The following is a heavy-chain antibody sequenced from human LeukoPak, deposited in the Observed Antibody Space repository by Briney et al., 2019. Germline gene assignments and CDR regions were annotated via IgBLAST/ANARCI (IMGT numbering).Heavy chain of an antibody. CDR1: GGSISSSSYY. Sequence: SETLSLTCTVSGGSISSSSYYWGWIRQPPGKGLEWIGSIYYSGSTNYNPSLKSRVTISVDTSKNQFSLKLSSVTAADTAVYYCARRRESVVPAAMGRRYYYYYMDVWGKGTTVTVSS. CDR2: IYYSGST. CDR3: ARRRESVVPAAMGRRYYYYYMDV. V-gene: IGHV4-39*07. J-gene: IGHJ6*03. D-gene: IGHD2-2*01.